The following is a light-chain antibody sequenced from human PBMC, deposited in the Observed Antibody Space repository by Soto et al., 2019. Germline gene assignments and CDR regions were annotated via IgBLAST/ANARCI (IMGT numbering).Light chain of an antibody. Sequence: DIQMTQSPSTLSASVGDRVTITCRASQSISSWLAWDQQKPGKAPKLLIYKTSNLESGVPSRFSGSGSGTEFSVTISSLQPDDFATCYCQQYQSFSLTFGGGTRVEVK. CDR3: QQYQSFSLT. CDR1: QSISSW. V-gene: IGKV1-5*03. J-gene: IGKJ4*01. CDR2: KTS.